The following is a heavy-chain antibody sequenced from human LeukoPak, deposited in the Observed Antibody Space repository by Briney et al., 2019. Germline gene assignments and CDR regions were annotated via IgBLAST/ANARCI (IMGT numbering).Heavy chain of an antibody. Sequence: GGSLRLSCAASGFSFSRYNMNWVRQAPGKGLEWVAYITGSSSSIYYADSVKGRFTISRDNAKNSLYLQMNSLRAEDTAVYYCATACTPDYWGQGTLVTVSS. D-gene: IGHD3-16*01. CDR1: GFSFSRYN. CDR2: ITGSSSSI. J-gene: IGHJ4*02. CDR3: ATACTPDY. V-gene: IGHV3-48*01.